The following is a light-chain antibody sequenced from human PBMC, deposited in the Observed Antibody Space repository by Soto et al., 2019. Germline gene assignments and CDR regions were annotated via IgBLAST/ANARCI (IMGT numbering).Light chain of an antibody. CDR3: AAWDDSLNGPGVV. Sequence: SALTQPPSASGTPGQRVTISCSGSSSNIGSNTVNWYQHLPGTAPKLLIYSNNQRPSGVPDRFSGSKSGTSASLAISGLQSDDEADYYCAAWDDSLNGPGVVFGGGTQLTVL. V-gene: IGLV1-44*01. CDR2: SNN. J-gene: IGLJ2*01. CDR1: SSNIGSNT.